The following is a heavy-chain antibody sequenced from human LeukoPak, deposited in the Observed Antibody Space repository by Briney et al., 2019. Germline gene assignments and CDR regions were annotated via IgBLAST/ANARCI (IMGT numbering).Heavy chain of an antibody. V-gene: IGHV3-23*01. CDR1: GFTFSSYA. D-gene: IGHD6-19*01. J-gene: IGHJ4*02. CDR3: AKDGPQTGYSTGWFDY. CDR2: ISDSGSTT. Sequence: PGGSLRLSRAASGFTFSSYAMSWVRQAPGKGLEWVSGISDSGSTTYHADSVKGRFTISRDNSKNTLYLQMNSLRAEDTAVYYCAKDGPQTGYSTGWFDYWGQGTLVTVSS.